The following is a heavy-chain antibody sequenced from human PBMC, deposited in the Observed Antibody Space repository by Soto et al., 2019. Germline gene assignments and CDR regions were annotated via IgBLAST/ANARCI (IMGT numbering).Heavy chain of an antibody. Sequence: SVKVSCKASGGTFSSYTISWVRQAPGQGLEWMGRIIPILGIANYAQKFQGRVTITADKSTSTAYMELSSLRSEDTAVYYCARDRISLVAPSSYYGMDVWGQGTTVTVSS. D-gene: IGHD5-12*01. CDR2: IIPILGIA. CDR3: ARDRISLVAPSSYYGMDV. V-gene: IGHV1-69*04. CDR1: GGTFSSYT. J-gene: IGHJ6*02.